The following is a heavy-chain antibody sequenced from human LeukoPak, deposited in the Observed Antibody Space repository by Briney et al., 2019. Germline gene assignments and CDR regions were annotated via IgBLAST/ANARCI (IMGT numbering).Heavy chain of an antibody. J-gene: IGHJ4*02. CDR1: GFTFSDYY. V-gene: IGHV3-11*04. D-gene: IGHD3-3*01. CDR2: ISSSGTTI. CDR3: ARDGYDFWSGYYYFDY. Sequence: PGRSLRLSCAASGFTFSDYYMTWIRQAPGKGLEWVSYISSSGTTIYYADSVKGRFTISRDNAENSLYLQMNSLRAEDTAVYYCARDGYDFWSGYYYFDYWGQGTLVTVSS.